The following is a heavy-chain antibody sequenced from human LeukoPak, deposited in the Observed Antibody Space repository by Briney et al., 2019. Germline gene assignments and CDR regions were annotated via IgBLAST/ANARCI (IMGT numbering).Heavy chain of an antibody. CDR3: ARGRSELRFLEFYYYYGMDV. CDR1: GFTFSSYG. Sequence: GGSLRLSCAASGFTFSSYGMHWVRQAPGKGLEWVAVIWYDGSNKYYADSVKGRFTISRDNSKNTLYLQMNSLRAEDTAVYYCARGRSELRFLEFYYYYGMDVWGQGTTVTVPS. D-gene: IGHD3-3*01. V-gene: IGHV3-33*01. CDR2: IWYDGSNK. J-gene: IGHJ6*02.